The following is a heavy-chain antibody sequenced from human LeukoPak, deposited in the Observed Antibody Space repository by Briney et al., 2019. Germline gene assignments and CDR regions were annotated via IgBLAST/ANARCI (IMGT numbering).Heavy chain of an antibody. Sequence: GGSLRLSCAASGFTFSSYAMSWVRQAPGKGLEWVSAISGSGGSTYSADSVKGRFTISIDNSKNTLYLQMNSLRAEDTAVYYCAKCGGVAVAGPGASASDIWGQGTMVTVSS. V-gene: IGHV3-23*01. D-gene: IGHD6-19*01. J-gene: IGHJ3*02. CDR2: ISGSGGST. CDR3: AKCGGVAVAGPGASASDI. CDR1: GFTFSSYA.